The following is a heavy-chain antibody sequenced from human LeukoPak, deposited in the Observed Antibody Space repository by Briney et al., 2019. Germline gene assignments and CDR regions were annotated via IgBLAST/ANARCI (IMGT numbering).Heavy chain of an antibody. Sequence: GGSLRLSCAASGFTFSSYAMSWVRQAPGKGLEWVSAITGSGGSTYYADSVKGRFTISRDNSKNTLYLQMNSLRAEDTAVYYCAKKGYGDYVVRSAFDIWGQGTMVTVSS. V-gene: IGHV3-23*01. J-gene: IGHJ3*02. CDR2: ITGSGGST. CDR3: AKKGYGDYVVRSAFDI. D-gene: IGHD4-17*01. CDR1: GFTFSSYA.